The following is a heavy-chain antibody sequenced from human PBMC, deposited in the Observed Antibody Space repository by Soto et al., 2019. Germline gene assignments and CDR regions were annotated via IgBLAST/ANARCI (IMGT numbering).Heavy chain of an antibody. CDR1: YRFGNRAPHY. Sequence: PETLSLTSTVAYRFGNRAPHYWSWIRPPPGKGLEWIGYIYYSGTTNYNPSLKSRVTISVDTSKNQFSLNLSSVTAADTAVYYCARAKTTTIVPENHWGQGTLLTVSS. V-gene: IGHV4-61*01. CDR2: IYYSGTT. D-gene: IGHD2-2*01. J-gene: IGHJ5*02. CDR3: ARAKTTTIVPENH.